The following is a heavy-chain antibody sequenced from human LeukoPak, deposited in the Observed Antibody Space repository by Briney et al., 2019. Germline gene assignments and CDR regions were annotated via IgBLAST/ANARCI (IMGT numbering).Heavy chain of an antibody. CDR2: ISGSGGST. V-gene: IGHV3-23*01. Sequence: GESVSLSYAASGFTFSSYAMSWVRQAPGKGLEWVSAISGSGGSTYYADSVKGRFTISRDNSKNTLYLQMNSLRAEDTAVYYYATNYGDYGYYYMDVWGKGATVTVSS. D-gene: IGHD4-17*01. CDR1: GFTFSSYA. J-gene: IGHJ6*03. CDR3: ATNYGDYGYYYMDV.